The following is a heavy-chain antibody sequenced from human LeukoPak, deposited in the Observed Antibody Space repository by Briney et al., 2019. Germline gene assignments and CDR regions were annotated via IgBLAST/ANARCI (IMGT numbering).Heavy chain of an antibody. Sequence: ASVKVSCKASGYTFTSYGISWVRQAPGQGLEWVGWISAYNGNTNYAQKLQGRVTMTTDTFTSTAYMELRSLRSDDTAVYYCARDSLTIFGVVIIAPFNYYYYYGMDVWGQGTTVTVSS. CDR2: ISAYNGNT. D-gene: IGHD3-3*01. J-gene: IGHJ6*02. V-gene: IGHV1-18*01. CDR1: GYTFTSYG. CDR3: ARDSLTIFGVVIIAPFNYYYYYGMDV.